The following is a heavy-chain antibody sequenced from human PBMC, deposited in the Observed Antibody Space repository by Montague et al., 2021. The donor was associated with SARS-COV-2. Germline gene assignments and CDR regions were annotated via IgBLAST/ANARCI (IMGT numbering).Heavy chain of an antibody. V-gene: IGHV6-1*01. J-gene: IGHJ3*01. D-gene: IGHD2-2*03. CDR3: ARKMDSSFDV. CDR1: GASLSSDSLS. Sequence: VSPGASLSSDSLSWHWIRQSPSRGLEWLASTYYRSKWDNDSAPSVSGRATVKPDTSRNQFSLHLDSVTPEDTALYFCARKMDSSFDVWGKGTMVIVPS. CDR2: TYYRSKWDN.